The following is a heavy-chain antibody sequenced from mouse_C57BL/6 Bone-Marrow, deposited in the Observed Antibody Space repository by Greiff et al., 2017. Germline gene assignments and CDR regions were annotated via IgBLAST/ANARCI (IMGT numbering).Heavy chain of an antibody. Sequence: QVQLQQSGPGLVQPSQSLSITCTVSGFSLTSYGVHWVRQSPGKGLEWMGVIWSGGSTDNNAAFISRLGISKDNSKSQVFFKMNSLQADDTAIYYCARSMTLSYWGQGTLVTVSA. V-gene: IGHV2-2*01. D-gene: IGHD2-3*01. J-gene: IGHJ3*01. CDR1: GFSLTSYG. CDR3: ARSMTLSY. CDR2: IWSGGST.